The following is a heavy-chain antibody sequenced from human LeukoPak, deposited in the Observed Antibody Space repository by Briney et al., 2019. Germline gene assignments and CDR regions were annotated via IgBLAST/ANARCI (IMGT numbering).Heavy chain of an antibody. CDR3: ARHYRAEWLPYYYYYYMDV. V-gene: IGHV4-59*08. J-gene: IGHJ6*03. CDR1: GSSISSYY. CDR2: IYYSGST. D-gene: IGHD3-3*01. Sequence: KPSETLSLTCTVAGSSISSYYKSWIRQPPGKGLDWIGYIYYSGSTNYNPSLKSRVTISVDTSKNQFSLKLSSVTAADTAVYYCARHYRAEWLPYYYYYYMDVWGKGTTVTVSS.